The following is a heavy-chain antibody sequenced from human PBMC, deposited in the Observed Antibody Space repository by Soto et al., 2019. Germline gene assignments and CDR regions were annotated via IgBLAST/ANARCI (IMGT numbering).Heavy chain of an antibody. D-gene: IGHD6-19*01. Sequence: EVQLVESGGGLVQPGGSLRLSCVGSGFPFSGYSMNWVRQTPGKGLEWLSYINPTSDAIYYADSVKGRFTISRDNAKNSLYLQMNGLRAEDTAVYYCASPDRVAVAVCFDYWGRGTLVTVSS. V-gene: IGHV3-48*01. J-gene: IGHJ4*02. CDR2: INPTSDAI. CDR3: ASPDRVAVAVCFDY. CDR1: GFPFSGYS.